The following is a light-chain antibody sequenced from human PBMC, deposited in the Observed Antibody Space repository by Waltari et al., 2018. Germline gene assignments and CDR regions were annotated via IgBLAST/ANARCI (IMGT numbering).Light chain of an antibody. CDR1: KLGDKY. CDR2: QDN. CDR3: QAWDSSTGV. J-gene: IGLJ1*01. V-gene: IGLV3-1*01. Sequence: SYELTQPPSVSVSPGQTASITCSGDKLGDKYACWYQQKPGQSPVLVIYQDNQRPSGIPDRFSGSNSGNTATLTISGTQAMDEADYYCQAWDSSTGVFGTGTKVTVL.